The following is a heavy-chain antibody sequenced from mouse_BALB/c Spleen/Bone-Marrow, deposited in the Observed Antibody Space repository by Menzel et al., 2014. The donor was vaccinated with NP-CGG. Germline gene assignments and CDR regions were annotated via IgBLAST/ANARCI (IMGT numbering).Heavy chain of an antibody. CDR3: ARDYGFTSSFSY. V-gene: IGHV14-3*02. J-gene: IGHJ3*01. Sequence: VQLQQSGAELVKPGASVRLSCTASGFNIKDTYIHWVKQRPEQGLEWIGRIDPANGNTEYDPKFQGKATITADTSSNTAYLQLSSLTSDDTAVYYCARDYGFTSSFSYWGQGTLVTVSA. CDR2: IDPANGNT. D-gene: IGHD1-1*01. CDR1: GFNIKDTY.